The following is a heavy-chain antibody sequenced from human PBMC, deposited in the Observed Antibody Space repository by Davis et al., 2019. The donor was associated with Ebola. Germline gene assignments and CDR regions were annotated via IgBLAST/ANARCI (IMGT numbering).Heavy chain of an antibody. J-gene: IGHJ4*02. Sequence: ASVKVSCKASGGTFSSYAISWVRQATGQGLEWMGWMNPNSGNTGYAQKFQGRVTMTRNTSISTAYMELSSLRSEDTAVYYCARGHYDYVWGSYRPDYWGQGTLVTVSS. V-gene: IGHV1-8*02. CDR2: MNPNSGNT. D-gene: IGHD3-16*02. CDR3: ARGHYDYVWGSYRPDY. CDR1: GGTFSSYA.